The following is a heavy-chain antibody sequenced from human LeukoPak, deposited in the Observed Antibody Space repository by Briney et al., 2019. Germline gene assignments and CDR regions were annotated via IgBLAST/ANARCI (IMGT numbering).Heavy chain of an antibody. Sequence: ASVKVSCKASGYTFTSYAMHWVRQAPGQRLEWMGWINAGNGNTKYSQKFQGRVTITRDTSASTAYMELSSVRSEDTAVYYCARGRMVRGVIITYNWFDPWGQGTLVTVSS. J-gene: IGHJ5*02. D-gene: IGHD3-10*01. CDR1: GYTFTSYA. CDR2: INAGNGNT. V-gene: IGHV1-3*01. CDR3: ARGRMVRGVIITYNWFDP.